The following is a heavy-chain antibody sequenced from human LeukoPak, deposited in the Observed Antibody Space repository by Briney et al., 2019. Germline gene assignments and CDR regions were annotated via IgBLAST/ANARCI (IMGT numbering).Heavy chain of an antibody. CDR2: IYHSGST. D-gene: IGHD2-2*01. CDR1: GGSISSGGYY. Sequence: PSETLSLTCTVSGGSISSGGYYWSWIRQPPGKGLEWIGYIYHSGSTYYNPSLKSRVTISVDRSKNQFSLKLSSVTAADTAVYYCARDYHCSSTSCHHPRVLWYFDLWGRGTLVTVSS. CDR3: ARDYHCSSTSCHHPRVLWYFDL. V-gene: IGHV4-30-2*01. J-gene: IGHJ2*01.